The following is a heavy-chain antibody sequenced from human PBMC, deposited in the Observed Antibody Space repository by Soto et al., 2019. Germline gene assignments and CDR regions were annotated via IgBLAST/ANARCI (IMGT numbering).Heavy chain of an antibody. CDR2: IKGDGSST. V-gene: IGHV3-74*01. J-gene: IGHJ6*02. CDR3: ARGIRNYYGADF. Sequence: EVQLVESGGGLVQPGGSLRLSCAGSGFTFSTYWMHWVRQAPGTGLEWVSRIKGDGSSTSYADSVKGRFTISRDNAKNTVYLQMNSLGAEDTAVYWCARGIRNYYGADFWGQGTTVTVSS. CDR1: GFTFSTYW.